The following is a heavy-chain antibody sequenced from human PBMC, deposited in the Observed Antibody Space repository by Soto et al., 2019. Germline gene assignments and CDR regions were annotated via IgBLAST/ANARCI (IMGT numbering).Heavy chain of an antibody. Sequence: QVQLVESGGGVVQPGRSLRLSCAASGFTFNSFPMHWVRQAPGKGLEWVAVISYNGSNKYYADSVKGRFTISRDNSNNTLYLQLNSLRAEDTAIYYCARGLTGYSGYGMDVWGQGTTVTVSS. V-gene: IGHV3-30-3*01. CDR1: GFTFNSFP. J-gene: IGHJ6*02. CDR2: ISYNGSNK. CDR3: ARGLTGYSGYGMDV. D-gene: IGHD5-12*01.